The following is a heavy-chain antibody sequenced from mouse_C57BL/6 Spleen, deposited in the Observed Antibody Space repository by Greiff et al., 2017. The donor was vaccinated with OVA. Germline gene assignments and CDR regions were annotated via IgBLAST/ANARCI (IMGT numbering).Heavy chain of an antibody. V-gene: IGHV5-17*01. CDR3: AREDWERVDAMDY. J-gene: IGHJ4*01. CDR2: ISSGSSTI. Sequence: EVMLVESGGGLVKPGGSLKISCAASGFTFRDYGMNWVRQAPEKGLEWVAYISSGSSTIYYADTVKGRFTISRDNAKNPLFLQMTSLRSEVTAMYFCAREDWERVDAMDYWGQGTSVTVSS. D-gene: IGHD4-1*01. CDR1: GFTFRDYG.